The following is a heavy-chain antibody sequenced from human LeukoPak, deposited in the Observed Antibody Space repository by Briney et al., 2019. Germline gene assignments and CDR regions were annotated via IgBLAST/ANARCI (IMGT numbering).Heavy chain of an antibody. CDR3: ATPRWEPRTGKAFDI. CDR2: FGPEDGET. J-gene: IGHJ3*02. Sequence: ASVKVSCKVSGYTLTELSMHWVQQAPGKGLEWMGGFGPEDGETIYAQKFQGRVTMTEDTSTDTAYMELSSLRSEDTAVYYCATPRWEPRTGKAFDIWGQGTMVTVSS. CDR1: GYTLTELS. V-gene: IGHV1-24*01. D-gene: IGHD1-26*01.